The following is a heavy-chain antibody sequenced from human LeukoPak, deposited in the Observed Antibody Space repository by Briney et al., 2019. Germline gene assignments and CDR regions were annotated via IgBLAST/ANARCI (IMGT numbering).Heavy chain of an antibody. CDR1: GYTFTRYY. CDR2: INPSGGST. V-gene: IGHV1-46*01. Sequence: GASVKVSCKASGYTFTRYYMHWVRQAPGQGLEWMGIINPSGGSTSYAQKFQGRVTMTRDTSTSTVYMELSSLRSEDTAVYYCARDYPNIVLMVYAIGYYYGMDVWGQGTTVTVSS. J-gene: IGHJ6*02. CDR3: ARDYPNIVLMVYAIGYYYGMDV. D-gene: IGHD2-8*01.